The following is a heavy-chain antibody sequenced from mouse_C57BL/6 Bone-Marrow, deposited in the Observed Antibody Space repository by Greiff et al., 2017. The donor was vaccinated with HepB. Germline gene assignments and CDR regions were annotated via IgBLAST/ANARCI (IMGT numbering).Heavy chain of an antibody. V-gene: IGHV5-12*01. CDR3: ARPIYYDYDAMDY. Sequence: EVKLEESGGGLVQPGGSLKLSCAASGFTFSDYYMYWVRQTPEKRLEWVAYISNGGGSTYYPDTVKGRFTISRDNAKNTLYLQMSRLKSEDTAMYYCARPIYYDYDAMDYWGQGTSVTVSS. J-gene: IGHJ4*01. CDR1: GFTFSDYY. D-gene: IGHD2-1*01. CDR2: ISNGGGST.